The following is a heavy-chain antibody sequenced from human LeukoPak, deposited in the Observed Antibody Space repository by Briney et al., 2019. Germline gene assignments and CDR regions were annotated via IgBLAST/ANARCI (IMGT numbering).Heavy chain of an antibody. D-gene: IGHD2-21*02. CDR3: ARASRRGKSGVYCGGDCYFDY. J-gene: IGHJ4*02. CDR2: ISSSSIYI. CDR1: GFTFSSYS. V-gene: IGHV3-21*01. Sequence: GGSLRLSCAASGFTFSSYSMNWVRQAPGKGLEWVSSISSSSIYIYYADSVKGRFTISRDNAKNSLYLQMNSLRAEDTAVYYCARASRRGKSGVYCGGDCYFDYWGQGTLVTVSS.